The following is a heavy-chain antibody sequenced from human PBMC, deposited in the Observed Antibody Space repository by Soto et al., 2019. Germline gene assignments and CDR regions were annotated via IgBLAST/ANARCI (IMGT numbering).Heavy chain of an antibody. CDR1: GGSISNTNYY. Sequence: QLQLQESGPGLVKPSETLSLTCTVSGGSISNTNYYWGWIRQPPGKGLQWIGNIYYSGSTYYNPSLNSRVTVSVDTAKNQFSLKLSSVTAADTAVYYCARLKYSIMWPPIGGSYWGRGTLVTVSS. CDR2: IYYSGST. J-gene: IGHJ4*02. V-gene: IGHV4-39*01. D-gene: IGHD6-6*01. CDR3: ARLKYSIMWPPIGGSY.